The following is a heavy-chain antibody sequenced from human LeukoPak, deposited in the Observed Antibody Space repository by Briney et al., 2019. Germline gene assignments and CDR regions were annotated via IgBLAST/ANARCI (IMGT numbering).Heavy chain of an antibody. CDR3: ARDQEEGSGSPFDY. CDR2: IYHSGST. Sequence: PSETLSLTCAVSGGSISSSNWWSWVRKPPGKGLEWIGEIYHSGSTDYNPSLKSRVTISVDKSKNQFSLKLSSVTAADTAVYYCARDQEEGSGSPFDYWGQGTLVTVSS. CDR1: GGSISSSNW. D-gene: IGHD6-19*01. J-gene: IGHJ4*02. V-gene: IGHV4-4*02.